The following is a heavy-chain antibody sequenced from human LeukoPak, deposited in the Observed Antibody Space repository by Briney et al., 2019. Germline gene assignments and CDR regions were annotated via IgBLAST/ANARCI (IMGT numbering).Heavy chain of an antibody. D-gene: IGHD3-22*01. CDR1: GFTVSSNY. Sequence: PGGSLKLSCAASGFTVSSNYMSWVRQAPGKGLQWVSIIYSGGNTYYADSVQGRFTISRDNSKNTLYLQMNSLRAEDTAVYYCARGGLNYYDSSGYYHDAFDMWGQGIMVTVFS. CDR3: ARGGLNYYDSSGYYHDAFDM. CDR2: IYSGGNT. V-gene: IGHV3-53*01. J-gene: IGHJ3*02.